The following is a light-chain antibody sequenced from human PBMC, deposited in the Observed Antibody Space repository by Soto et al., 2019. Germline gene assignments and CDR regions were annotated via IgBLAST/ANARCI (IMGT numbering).Light chain of an antibody. J-gene: IGKJ1*01. CDR2: AAS. V-gene: IGKV1-12*02. CDR3: QQANSFPWT. CDR1: QGISKW. Sequence: DIQLTQSPSSVSASVGDRVTVTCRASQGISKWLAWYQQKPGKAPKLLISAASSLQSGVPSRFSGSGSGTDFTLIISSLQPEDFATYYCQQANSFPWTFGQGTKVEIK.